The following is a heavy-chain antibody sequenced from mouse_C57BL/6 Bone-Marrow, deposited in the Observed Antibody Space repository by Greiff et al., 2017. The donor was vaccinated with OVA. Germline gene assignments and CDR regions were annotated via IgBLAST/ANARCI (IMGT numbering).Heavy chain of an antibody. CDR3: ARPYYYDRDCYAMDY. Sequence: QVQLQQPGAELVKPGASVKLSCKASGYTFTSYWMHWVKQRPGQGLEWIGRIHPNGGSTNYNEKFKSKATLTVDKSTSTAYMQLSSLTSEDSAVYYCARPYYYDRDCYAMDYWGQGTAVTVSS. J-gene: IGHJ4*01. D-gene: IGHD2-4*01. V-gene: IGHV1-64*01. CDR2: IHPNGGST. CDR1: GYTFTSYW.